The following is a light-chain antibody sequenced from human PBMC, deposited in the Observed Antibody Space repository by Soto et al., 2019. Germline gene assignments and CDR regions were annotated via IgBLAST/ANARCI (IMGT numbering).Light chain of an antibody. J-gene: IGKJ1*01. CDR3: QQIYSAPPWT. CDR2: AAS. Sequence: DIQMTQSPSSLSASVGDRVTITCRASQTIGSNLYWYQQKPGKAPKLLIYAASTLQSGVPSRFSGSGSGTDFTLTISSLQPEDFAIYYCQQIYSAPPWTFGQGTKVEVK. CDR1: QTIGSN. V-gene: IGKV1-39*01.